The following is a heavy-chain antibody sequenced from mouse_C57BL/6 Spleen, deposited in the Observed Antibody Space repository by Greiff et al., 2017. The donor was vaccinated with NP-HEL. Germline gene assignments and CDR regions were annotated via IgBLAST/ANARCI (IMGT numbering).Heavy chain of an antibody. CDR3: AMEYYYGSSYVVYFDY. D-gene: IGHD1-1*01. V-gene: IGHV1-78*01. Sequence: VQLRQSDAELVKPGASVKISCKVSGYTFTDHTIHWMKQRPEQGLEWIGYIYPRDGSTKYNEKFKGKATLTADKSSSTAYMQLNSLTSEDSAVYFCAMEYYYGSSYVVYFDYWGQGTTLTVSS. CDR2: IYPRDGST. J-gene: IGHJ2*01. CDR1: GYTFTDHT.